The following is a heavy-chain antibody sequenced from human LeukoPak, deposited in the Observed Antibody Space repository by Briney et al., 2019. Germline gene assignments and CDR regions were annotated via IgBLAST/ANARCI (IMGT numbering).Heavy chain of an antibody. V-gene: IGHV3-23*01. CDR2: ITGGGDNT. Sequence: PGGSLRLSCAASGFTFNNYDMNWVRQAPGKGLEWVSAITGGGDNTYYADSVRGRFTISRDNSKNTLYLQMNSLRGEDTAVYYCAKRSKNSGGLEYDYWGQGTPVTVSS. CDR1: GFTFNNYD. J-gene: IGHJ4*02. D-gene: IGHD3-10*01. CDR3: AKRSKNSGGLEYDY.